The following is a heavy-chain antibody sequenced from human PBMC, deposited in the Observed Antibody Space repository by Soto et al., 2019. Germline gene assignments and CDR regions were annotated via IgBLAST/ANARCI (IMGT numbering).Heavy chain of an antibody. CDR3: ARSAVGATKSGFDS. CDR1: GDSINNGGHY. J-gene: IGHJ4*02. Sequence: QVQLQESGPGLVKPSQTLSLTCNVSGDSINNGGHYWSWIRQPPGKGLEWIGFIYYSGTTYYNPSLKSRVTISVHTSKIQFSLKLNSVTAADPAVYYCARSAVGATKSGFDSWGQGTLVTVSS. D-gene: IGHD1-26*01. CDR2: IYYSGTT. V-gene: IGHV4-31*03.